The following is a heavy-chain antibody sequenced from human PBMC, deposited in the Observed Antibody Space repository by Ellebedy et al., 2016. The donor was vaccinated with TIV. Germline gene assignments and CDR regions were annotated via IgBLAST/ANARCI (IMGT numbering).Heavy chain of an antibody. CDR2: TYHSGFT. Sequence: MPSETLSLTCDVSGGSVSSENWWNWVRQSPGKGLEWIGETYHSGFTNYNPSLKSRVTISLDKSNNQLSLRLSSVTAADTAVYYCVRESLVRGVTNWLDPWGQGTLVTVSS. CDR3: VRESLVRGVTNWLDP. V-gene: IGHV4-4*02. J-gene: IGHJ5*01. D-gene: IGHD3-10*01. CDR1: GGSVSSENW.